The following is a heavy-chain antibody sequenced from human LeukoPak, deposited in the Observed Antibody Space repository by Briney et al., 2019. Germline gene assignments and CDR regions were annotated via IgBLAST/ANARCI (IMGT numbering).Heavy chain of an antibody. CDR1: GYTFTSYY. CDR2: INPSGGST. V-gene: IGHV1-46*01. J-gene: IGHJ4*02. D-gene: IGHD2-21*02. Sequence: ASVKVSCKASGYTFTSYYMHWVRQAPGQGLEWMGIINPSGGSTSYAQKFQGRVTMTRDTSTSTVYMERNSLRSEDTAVYYCARGCGGDCYATNFDYWGQGTLVTVSS. CDR3: ARGCGGDCYATNFDY.